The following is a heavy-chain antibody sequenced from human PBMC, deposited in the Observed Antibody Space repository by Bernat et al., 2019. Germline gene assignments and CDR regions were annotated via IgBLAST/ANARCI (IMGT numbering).Heavy chain of an antibody. CDR1: GGSFSGYY. J-gene: IGHJ4*02. V-gene: IGHV4-34*01. D-gene: IGHD1-1*01. Sequence: QVQLQQWGAGLLKPSETLSLTCAVYGGSFSGYYWSWIRQSPGKGLEWIGEINHSGSTNYNPSLKSRVTISVDTSKNQFSLKLSSVTAADTAVYYCARGTVTGADGDWGQGTLVTVSS. CDR2: INHSGST. CDR3: ARGTVTGADGD.